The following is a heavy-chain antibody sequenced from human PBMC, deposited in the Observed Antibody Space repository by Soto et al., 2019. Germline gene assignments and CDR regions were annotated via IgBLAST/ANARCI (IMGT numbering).Heavy chain of an antibody. CDR3: ARIFSPRGSTFYSDC. CDR1: GFTFKDHT. Sequence: GGSLRLSCAASGFTFKDHTMNWVRQAPGKGLEWVSSISSSGGNKFYADSVKGRFTISRDNAKDSLFLQMNSLRDEDTAMYYCARIFSPRGSTFYSDCWGQGTPVTVSS. V-gene: IGHV3-21*01. CDR2: ISSSGGNK. J-gene: IGHJ4*02. D-gene: IGHD1-26*01.